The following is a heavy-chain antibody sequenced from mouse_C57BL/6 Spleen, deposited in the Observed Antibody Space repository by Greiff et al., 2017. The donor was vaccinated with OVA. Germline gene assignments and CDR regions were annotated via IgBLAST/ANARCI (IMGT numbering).Heavy chain of an antibody. Sequence: EVMLVESGGDLVKPGGSLKLSCAASGFTFSSYGMSWVRQTPDKRLEWVATISSGGSYTYYPDSVKGRFTISRDNAKNTLYLQMSSLKSEDTAMYYCASKGGSSSWFAYWGQGTLVTVSA. CDR1: GFTFSSYG. J-gene: IGHJ3*01. CDR3: ASKGGSSSWFAY. V-gene: IGHV5-6*01. D-gene: IGHD1-1*01. CDR2: ISSGGSYT.